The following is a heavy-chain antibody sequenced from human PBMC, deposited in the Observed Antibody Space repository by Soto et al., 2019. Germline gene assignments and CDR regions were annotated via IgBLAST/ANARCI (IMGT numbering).Heavy chain of an antibody. CDR2: IYYSGST. Sequence: SLSLTCTVSGASVSSGGYYWSWIRQHPGKGLEWIGYIYYSGSTYYNPSLKSRVTISVDTSKNQFSLKLSSVTAADTAVYSCARERGYYGSGSYYTDPAPYGMDVWGQGTTVTVSS. V-gene: IGHV4-31*03. CDR1: GASVSSGGYY. D-gene: IGHD3-10*01. J-gene: IGHJ6*02. CDR3: ARERGYYGSGSYYTDPAPYGMDV.